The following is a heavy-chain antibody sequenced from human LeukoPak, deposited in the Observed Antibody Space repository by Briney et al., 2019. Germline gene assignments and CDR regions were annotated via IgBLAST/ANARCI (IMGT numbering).Heavy chain of an antibody. CDR2: IIPIFGTA. CDR1: GGTFSSYA. V-gene: IGHV1-69*06. Sequence: ASVKVSCKASGGTFSSYAISWVRQAPGQGLEWMGGIIPIFGTANYAQKFQGRVTITADKSTSTAYMELSSLRSEDTAVYYCAFETSGKLGYWGQGTLVTVSS. J-gene: IGHJ4*02. D-gene: IGHD1-14*01. CDR3: AFETSGKLGY.